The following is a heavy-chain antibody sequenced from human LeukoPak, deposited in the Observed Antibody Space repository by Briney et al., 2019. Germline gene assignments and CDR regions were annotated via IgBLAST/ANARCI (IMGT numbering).Heavy chain of an antibody. D-gene: IGHD2-15*01. V-gene: IGHV1-69*01. Sequence: SVKVSCKASGRTFSSYAISWVRQAPGQGLEWMGGIIPIFGTANYAQKFQGRVTITADESTSTAYMELSSLRSEDTAVYYCARGPLGYCSGGSCPEASYFDYWGQGTLVTVSS. CDR2: IIPIFGTA. CDR1: GRTFSSYA. J-gene: IGHJ4*02. CDR3: ARGPLGYCSGGSCPEASYFDY.